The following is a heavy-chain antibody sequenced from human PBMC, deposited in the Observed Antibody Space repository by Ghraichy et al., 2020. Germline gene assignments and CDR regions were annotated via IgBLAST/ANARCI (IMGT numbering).Heavy chain of an antibody. CDR1: GFTFSSYA. D-gene: IGHD5-12*01. V-gene: IGHV3-23*01. CDR2: ISGSGGST. J-gene: IGHJ4*02. Sequence: GGSLRLSCAASGFTFSSYAMSWVRQAPGKGLEWVSGISGSGGSTYYADSVKGRFTISRDNSKNTLFLQMDSLRAEDTAVYSCAKGYSGHDYWGQGTLVTVSS. CDR3: AKGYSGHDY.